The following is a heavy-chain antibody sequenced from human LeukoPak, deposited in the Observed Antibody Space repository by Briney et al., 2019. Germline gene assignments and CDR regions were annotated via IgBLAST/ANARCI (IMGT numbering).Heavy chain of an antibody. CDR3: ARDGDIVVVVAVNYFDY. CDR1: GFPFSSYE. Sequence: GGSLRLSCAASGFPFSSYEMNWVRQAPGKRPQWVSYISSGGDKRYYAASVKGRFTISRDNAKNSLYLQMNSLRAEDTAIYYCARDGDIVVVVAVNYFDYWGQGTLVTVSS. CDR2: ISSGGDKR. D-gene: IGHD2-15*01. V-gene: IGHV3-48*03. J-gene: IGHJ4*02.